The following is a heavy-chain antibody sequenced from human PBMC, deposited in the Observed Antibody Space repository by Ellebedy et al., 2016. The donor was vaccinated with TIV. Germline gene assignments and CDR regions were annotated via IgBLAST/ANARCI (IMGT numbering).Heavy chain of an antibody. CDR2: INPASGDT. CDR1: GYTFSSYF. CDR3: VRSRSYYFDN. J-gene: IGHJ4*02. D-gene: IGHD2-21*01. V-gene: IGHV1-2*02. Sequence: AASVKVSCKPSGYTFSSYFLAWVRQAPGQGLEWMGWINPASGDTSYAHKFQGRLTLTRDTSISTAYMELRSLRSDDTARSYCVRSRSYYFDNWGEGTLVTVSS.